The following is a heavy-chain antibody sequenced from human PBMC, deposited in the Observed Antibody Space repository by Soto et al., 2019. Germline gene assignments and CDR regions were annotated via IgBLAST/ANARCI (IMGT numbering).Heavy chain of an antibody. CDR2: IIPIFGTA. CDR3: ARGVHHVGSGNSYFY. V-gene: IGHV1-69*01. CDR1: GGTFSSYA. D-gene: IGHD3-22*01. Sequence: QVQLVQSGAEVKKPGSSVKVSCKASGGTFSSYAISWVRQAPGQGLEWMGGIIPIFGTANYAQKFQGRVTITANESTTPANRKLGTLRAGDTALYSGARGVHHVGSGNSYFYWGKGPLVPASS. J-gene: IGHJ4*02.